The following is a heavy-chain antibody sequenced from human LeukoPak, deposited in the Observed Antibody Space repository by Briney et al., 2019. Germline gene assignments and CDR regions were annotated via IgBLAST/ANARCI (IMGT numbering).Heavy chain of an antibody. D-gene: IGHD6-19*01. CDR3: ASGGGWVFFN. Sequence: GGSLRLSCAASGFSFSSYAMSWVRQAPGKGLKWVSAITNSGHNTEYADSVKGRFTISRDNSKNTLYLQMNSLRAEDTAVYYCASGGGWVFFNWGQGTLVTVSS. CDR1: GFSFSSYA. J-gene: IGHJ4*02. CDR2: ITNSGHNT. V-gene: IGHV3-23*01.